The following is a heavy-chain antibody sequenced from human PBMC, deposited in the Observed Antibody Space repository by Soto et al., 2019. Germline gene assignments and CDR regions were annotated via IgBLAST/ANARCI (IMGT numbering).Heavy chain of an antibody. D-gene: IGHD3-10*01. CDR1: GGSFSGYY. CDR2: INHSGST. Sequence: SETLSLTCAVYGGSFSGYYWSWIRQPPGKGLEWIGEINHSGSTNYNPSLKSRVTISVDTSKNQFSLKLSSVTAADTAVYYCARGMGRYYGSGSPWGYWGQGTLVTV. V-gene: IGHV4-34*01. CDR3: ARGMGRYYGSGSPWGY. J-gene: IGHJ4*02.